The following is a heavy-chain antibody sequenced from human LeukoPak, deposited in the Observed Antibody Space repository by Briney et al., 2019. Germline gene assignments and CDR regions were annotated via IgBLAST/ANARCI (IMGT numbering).Heavy chain of an antibody. CDR3: ASGGYSGYDGIDY. V-gene: IGHV4-59*01. D-gene: IGHD5-12*01. J-gene: IGHJ4*02. CDR2: IYYSGST. CDR1: GGSISSYY. Sequence: TSETLSLTCTVSGGSISSYYWSWIRQPPGKGLGWIGYIYYSGSTNYNPSLKSRVTISVDTSKNQFSLKLSSVTAADTAVYYCASGGYSGYDGIDYWGQGTLVTVSS.